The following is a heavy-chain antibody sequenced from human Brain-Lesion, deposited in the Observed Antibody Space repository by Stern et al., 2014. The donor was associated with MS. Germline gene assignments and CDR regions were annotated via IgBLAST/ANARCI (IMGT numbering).Heavy chain of an antibody. J-gene: IGHJ3*02. CDR2: IYHSGGT. D-gene: IGHD1-14*01. CDR3: ARELPDLNAFDI. V-gene: IGHV4-4*02. CDR1: GGSLSSSNW. Sequence: QVQLQESGPGLVKPSGTLSLTCAVSGGSLSSSNWWSWVRQSPGTGLEGIGEIYHSGGTKYSPSFESRVIISVDKSKNQFSLKLSYVTAADTAVYYCARELPDLNAFDIWGQGTMVTVSS.